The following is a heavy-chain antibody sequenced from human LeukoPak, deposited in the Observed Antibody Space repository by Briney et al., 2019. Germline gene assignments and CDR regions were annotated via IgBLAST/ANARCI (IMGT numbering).Heavy chain of an antibody. CDR2: INSDGSST. Sequence: GGSWRLSWAASGFTFSTSWMHWVGQPPGKGLVWVSRINSDGSSTSYADSVKGRFTISRDNAKNTLYLQMNSLRAEDTAVYYCAGSTSCDYWGQGTLVTVSS. V-gene: IGHV3-74*01. CDR1: GFTFSTSW. CDR3: AGSTSCDY. J-gene: IGHJ4*02. D-gene: IGHD2-2*01.